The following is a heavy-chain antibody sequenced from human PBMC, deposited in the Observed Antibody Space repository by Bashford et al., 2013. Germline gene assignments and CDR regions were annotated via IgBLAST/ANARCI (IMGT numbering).Heavy chain of an antibody. CDR2: IYPDDSDT. Sequence: ESLKISCKGSGYKFTNYWIGWVRQMPGKGLEWMGIIYPDDSDTRYSPSFQGQVTISADKSSNTAYLQWSSLTASDSAVYYCARARGRPTVVTHNWFDPWGQGTLVTVSS. D-gene: IGHD4-23*01. V-gene: IGHV5-51*01. CDR3: ARARGRPTVVTHNWFDP. CDR1: GYKFTNYW. J-gene: IGHJ5*02.